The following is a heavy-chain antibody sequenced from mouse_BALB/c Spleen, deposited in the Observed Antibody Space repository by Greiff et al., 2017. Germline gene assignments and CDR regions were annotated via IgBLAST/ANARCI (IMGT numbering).Heavy chain of an antibody. CDR2: ISSGGSYT. J-gene: IGHJ4*01. CDR1: GFTFSSYG. D-gene: IGHD2-3*01. Sequence: EVMLVESGGDLVKPGGSLKLSCAASGFTFSSYGMSWVRQTPDKRLEWVATISSGGSYTYYPDSVKGRFTISRDNAKNTLYLQMSSLKSEDTAMYYCARNYDGYPYAMDYWGQGTSVTVSS. CDR3: ARNYDGYPYAMDY. V-gene: IGHV5-6*01.